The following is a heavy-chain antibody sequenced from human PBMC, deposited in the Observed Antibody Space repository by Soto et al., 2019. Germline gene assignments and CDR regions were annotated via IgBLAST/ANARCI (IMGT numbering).Heavy chain of an antibody. V-gene: IGHV3-30*18. J-gene: IGHJ4*02. CDR2: ISYDGSNK. D-gene: IGHD3-22*01. Sequence: QVQLVESGGGVVQRGRSLRLSCGASGFTFSSFGMHWVRQAPGKGLEWMSHISYDGSNKHYTDSVKGRFTISRDNSENTLYLQMDSLSGEDAAVYYCAKDTYYHDSSGYYIFDSWGQGTLVTVSS. CDR1: GFTFSSFG. CDR3: AKDTYYHDSSGYYIFDS.